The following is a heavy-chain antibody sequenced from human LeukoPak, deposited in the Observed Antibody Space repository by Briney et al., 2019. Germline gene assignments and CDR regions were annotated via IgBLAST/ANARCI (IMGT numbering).Heavy chain of an antibody. V-gene: IGHV3-23*01. D-gene: IGHD3-16*01. J-gene: IGHJ4*02. Sequence: PGGSLRLSRAASGFTFSSYAMSWVRQAPGKGLEGVSAISGSGGSTYYADSVKGRFTISRDNSKNTLYLQINSLRAEDTAVYYCARGGISFVTYWGQGTLVTVSS. CDR2: ISGSGGST. CDR3: ARGGISFVTY. CDR1: GFTFSSYA.